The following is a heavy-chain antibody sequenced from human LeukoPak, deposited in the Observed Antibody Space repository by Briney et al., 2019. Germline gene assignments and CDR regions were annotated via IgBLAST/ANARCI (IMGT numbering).Heavy chain of an antibody. J-gene: IGHJ4*02. Sequence: GASVKVSCKASGGTFSSYAISWVRQAPGQGLEWMGGIIPIFGTANYAQKFQGRVTITTDESTSTASMELSSLRSEDTAVYYCARGRHSGSSSFDYWGQGTLVTVSS. CDR3: ARGRHSGSSSFDY. V-gene: IGHV1-69*05. D-gene: IGHD5-12*01. CDR2: IIPIFGTA. CDR1: GGTFSSYA.